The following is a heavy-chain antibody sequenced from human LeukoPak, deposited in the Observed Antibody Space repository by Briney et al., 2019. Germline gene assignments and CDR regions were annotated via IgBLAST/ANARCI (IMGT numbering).Heavy chain of an antibody. D-gene: IGHD3-3*01. V-gene: IGHV4-30-4*01. CDR3: ARVERADFWSGIGYYFDY. CDR2: IYYGGNT. CDR1: GGSISSGDYY. Sequence: SETLSLTCTVSGGSISSGDYYWSWVRQPPGKGLEWIGNIYYGGNTYYKPSLKSRVTISVDTSKNQFSLKLSSVTAADTAIYYCARVERADFWSGIGYYFDYWGQGTLVTVSS. J-gene: IGHJ4*02.